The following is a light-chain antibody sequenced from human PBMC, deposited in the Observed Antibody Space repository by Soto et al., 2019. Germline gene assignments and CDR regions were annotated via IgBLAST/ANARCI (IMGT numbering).Light chain of an antibody. V-gene: IGLV2-18*02. CDR1: SCDVGSYNR. J-gene: IGLJ1*01. Sequence: QSVLAQPPSVSGSPGQSVTISCTGTSCDVGSYNRVSWYQQPPGTAPKLMIYEVTNRPSGVPDRFSGSKSGNTASLTISGLQAEDEADYYCSSYTSSDTYVFGTGTKVTVL. CDR2: EVT. CDR3: SSYTSSDTYV.